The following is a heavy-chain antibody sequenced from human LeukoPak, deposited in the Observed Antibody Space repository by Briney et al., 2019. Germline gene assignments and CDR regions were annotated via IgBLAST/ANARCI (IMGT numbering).Heavy chain of an antibody. CDR3: ARDDPNSGYDFDY. CDR1: GYTFSKFG. V-gene: IGHV1-18*01. CDR2: INVYNGNT. Sequence: ASVKVSCKASGYTFSKFGIGWRRQAPGQGPEGMGWINVYNGNTNYAQKLQGRVTMTTDTSTSTAYLELRSLRSDDTAVYYCARDDPNSGYDFDYWGQGTLVTVSS. J-gene: IGHJ4*02. D-gene: IGHD5-12*01.